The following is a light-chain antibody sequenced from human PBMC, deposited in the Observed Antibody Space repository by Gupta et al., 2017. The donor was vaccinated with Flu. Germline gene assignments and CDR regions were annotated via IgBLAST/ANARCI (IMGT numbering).Light chain of an antibody. CDR1: QSLLHSNGKNY. CDR2: VGS. CDR3: MQDLQIET. V-gene: IGKV2-28*01. Sequence: PVTPGESAAISGRSSQSLLHSNGKNYLDWYLQKPGQSPQLLIYVGSKRACGVPDRFSGSGSGTDFTLKSSRVEDEDVGVYYCMQDLQIETFGQGTKLEIK. J-gene: IGKJ2*01.